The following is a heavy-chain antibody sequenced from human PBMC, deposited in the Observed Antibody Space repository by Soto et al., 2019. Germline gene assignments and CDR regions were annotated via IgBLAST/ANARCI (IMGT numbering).Heavy chain of an antibody. V-gene: IGHV2-5*01. CDR3: ARSPGSCCALNCFANRFDP. CDR1: GFSLSSTGVA. Sequence: QISLKESGPTLVKPTQTLTLTCTFSGFSLSSTGVAVGWIRQSPGKALECLALIYWNDDKRYSPSLNNSLTNTKDTSKNQVVLTVSNIAPVDTATYYCARSPGSCCALNCFANRFDPWGQGTTVTVSS. D-gene: IGHD2-2*01. CDR2: IYWNDDK. J-gene: IGHJ5*02.